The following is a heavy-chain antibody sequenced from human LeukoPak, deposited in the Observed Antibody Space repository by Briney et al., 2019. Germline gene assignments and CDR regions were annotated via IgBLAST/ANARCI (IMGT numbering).Heavy chain of an antibody. CDR2: IYSSGTT. V-gene: IGHV4-4*07. J-gene: IGHJ5*01. D-gene: IGHD6-13*01. CDR1: GGSISSYY. Sequence: SETLSLTCTVSGGSISSYYWSWMRQPAGKGLEWIGRIYSSGTTNYNPSLKSRVTLSVDTSKNQFSLKVNSVTAADAAVYYCARGPGQLTSECFDSWGQGILVTVSS. CDR3: ARGPGQLTSECFDS.